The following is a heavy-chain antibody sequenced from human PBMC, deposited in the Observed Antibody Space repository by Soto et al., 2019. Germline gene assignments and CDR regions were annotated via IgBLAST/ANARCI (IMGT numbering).Heavy chain of an antibody. CDR2: ISGSGGST. V-gene: IGHV3-23*01. CDR3: AKDPPVGDMIVSAEYFQH. D-gene: IGHD3-22*01. CDR1: GFTFSSYA. J-gene: IGHJ1*01. Sequence: GGSLRLSCAASGFTFSSYAMSWVRQAPGKGLEWVSAISGSGGSTHYADSVKGRFTISRDNSKNTLYLQMNSLRAEDTAVYYCAKDPPVGDMIVSAEYFQHWGQATLVTVST.